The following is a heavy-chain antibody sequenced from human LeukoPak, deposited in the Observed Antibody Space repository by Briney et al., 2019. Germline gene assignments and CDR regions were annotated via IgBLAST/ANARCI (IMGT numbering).Heavy chain of an antibody. J-gene: IGHJ4*02. CDR2: ISAYNGNT. D-gene: IGHD6-13*01. CDR3: ARDRGIAAAEVGFDY. V-gene: IGHV1-18*01. CDR1: GYTFTSYG. Sequence: ASVKVSCRASGYTFTSYGISWVRQAPGQGLEWMGWISAYNGNTNYAQKLQGRVAMTTDTSTSTAYMELRSLRSDDTAVYYCARDRGIAAAEVGFDYWGQGTPVTVSS.